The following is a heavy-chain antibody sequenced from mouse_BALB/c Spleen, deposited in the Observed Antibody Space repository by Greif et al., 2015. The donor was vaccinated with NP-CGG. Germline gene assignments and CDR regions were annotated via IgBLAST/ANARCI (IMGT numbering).Heavy chain of an antibody. V-gene: IGHV14-3*02. CDR3: ASGDYDGVGAMDY. CDR1: GFHNKNTN. Sequence: VQLPHSGAELLKTGGPSKLSCTTSGFHNKNTNMHWAKQRPQKGPEWSGRSETGKGDTKYDPKFQGKATITADTSSNPAYLQLSSLTSEDTAVYYCASGDYDGVGAMDYWGQGTSVTVSS. D-gene: IGHD2-4*01. J-gene: IGHJ4*01. CDR2: SETGKGDT.